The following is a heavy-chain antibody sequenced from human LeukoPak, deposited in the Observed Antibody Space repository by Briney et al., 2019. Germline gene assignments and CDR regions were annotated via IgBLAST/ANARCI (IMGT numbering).Heavy chain of an antibody. CDR2: ISGSGGAGT. D-gene: IGHD1-26*01. Sequence: GGSLRLSCAGSGFTFSNCAMSCVRQAPGKGMEWVSTISGSGGAGTYYADSVKGRFTVSRNNSRNTLYLPMNSLRAEDTAVYYCVKDRGGSPFYGMDVWGQGTTVTVSS. V-gene: IGHV3-23*01. CDR1: GFTFSNCA. CDR3: VKDRGGSPFYGMDV. J-gene: IGHJ6*02.